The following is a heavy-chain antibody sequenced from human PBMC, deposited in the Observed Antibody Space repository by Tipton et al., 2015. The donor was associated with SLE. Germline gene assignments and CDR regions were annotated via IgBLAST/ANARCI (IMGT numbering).Heavy chain of an antibody. J-gene: IGHJ3*02. CDR3: ARESPRGSSGSLDAFDI. CDR2: IIPIFGTA. CDR1: GGTFSSYA. D-gene: IGHD3-22*01. Sequence: QSGPEVKKPGSSVKVSCKASGGTFSSYAISWVRQAPGQGLEWMGGIIPIFGTANYAQKFQGRVTITTDESTSTAYMELSSLRSEDTAVYYCARESPRGSSGSLDAFDIWGQGTMVTVSS. V-gene: IGHV1-69*05.